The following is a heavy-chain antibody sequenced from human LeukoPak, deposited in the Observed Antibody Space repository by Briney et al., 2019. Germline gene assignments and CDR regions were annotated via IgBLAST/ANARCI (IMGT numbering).Heavy chain of an antibody. D-gene: IGHD6-19*01. V-gene: IGHV3-23*01. Sequence: QAGGSLRLFCAASRFTFSSYAMSWVRQAPGKGLEWVSAISGSGGSTYYADSVKGRFTISRDNSKNTLYLQMNSLRAEDTAIYYCAKVQAVYSSGWFFDYWGQGTLVTVSS. J-gene: IGHJ4*02. CDR2: ISGSGGST. CDR1: RFTFSSYA. CDR3: AKVQAVYSSGWFFDY.